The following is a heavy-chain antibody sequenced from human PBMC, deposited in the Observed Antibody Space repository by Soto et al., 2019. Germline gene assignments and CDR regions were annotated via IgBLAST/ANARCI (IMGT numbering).Heavy chain of an antibody. V-gene: IGHV3-30-3*01. J-gene: IGHJ6*02. CDR2: ISYDGSNK. D-gene: IGHD6-13*01. Sequence: GGSLRLSCAASGFTFSSYAMHWVRQAPGKGLEWVAVISYDGSNKYYADSVKGRFTISRDNSKNTLYLQMNSLRAEDTAVYYCARAYTRQLVLGAYYYYGMDVWGQGTTVTVSS. CDR1: GFTFSSYA. CDR3: ARAYTRQLVLGAYYYYGMDV.